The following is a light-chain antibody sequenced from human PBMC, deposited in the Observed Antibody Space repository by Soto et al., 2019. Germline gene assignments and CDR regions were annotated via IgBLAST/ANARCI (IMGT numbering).Light chain of an antibody. J-gene: IGKJ2*01. V-gene: IGKV3-20*01. CDR2: GAS. CDR1: QSVSSNY. Sequence: EIVLTQSPGTLSWSPGERATLSCRASQSVSSNYLAWYRQKPGQAPWLLIYGASNRATGIPDRFSGSGSGTDFTLTISRLEAEDSAVYYCQHYGSSPPYTFGQGTKLKIK. CDR3: QHYGSSPPYT.